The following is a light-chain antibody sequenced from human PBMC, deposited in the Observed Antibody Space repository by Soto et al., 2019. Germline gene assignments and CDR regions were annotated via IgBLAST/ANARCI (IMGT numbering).Light chain of an antibody. CDR3: QHYNNWLPWT. V-gene: IGKV3-15*01. Sequence: EIAMTQSPATLSVPPGQRPTLSCRASQSVNSNLAWYQHKPGQAPRLLIYIASTRATGIPARFSGSGSVTAFPLAISSLQSEDFAVYYCQHYNNWLPWTFGQGTKVDTK. CDR2: IAS. J-gene: IGKJ1*01. CDR1: QSVNSN.